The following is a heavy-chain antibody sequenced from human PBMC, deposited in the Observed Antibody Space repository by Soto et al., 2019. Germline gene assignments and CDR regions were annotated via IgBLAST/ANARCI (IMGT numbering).Heavy chain of an antibody. CDR3: AREGTCSSTSCPTYFSFGMDV. J-gene: IGHJ6*02. Sequence: ASVKVSCKASGYTFASYVISWVRQAPGQGLEWMGWISAYNGNTNYAQKLQGRVTMTTDTFTRTAYMEVRSLRSDDTAVYYCAREGTCSSTSCPTYFSFGMDVWGQ. D-gene: IGHD2-2*01. CDR2: ISAYNGNT. CDR1: GYTFASYV. V-gene: IGHV1-18*01.